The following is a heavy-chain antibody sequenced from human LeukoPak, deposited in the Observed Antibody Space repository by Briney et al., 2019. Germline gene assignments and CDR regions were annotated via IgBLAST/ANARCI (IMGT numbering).Heavy chain of an antibody. J-gene: IGHJ5*02. CDR3: AKGPHTASSYNWFDP. V-gene: IGHV3-23*01. CDR1: GFTFSIYA. CDR2: ISGSGGST. Sequence: QPGGSLRLCCAASGFTFSIYAMSWVRQAPGKGLECILVISGSGGSTYYADSVKGRFTISRDNSQNTLYLQMNSLRAEDTAVYYCAKGPHTASSYNWFDPWGRGTLVTVSS. D-gene: IGHD5-18*01.